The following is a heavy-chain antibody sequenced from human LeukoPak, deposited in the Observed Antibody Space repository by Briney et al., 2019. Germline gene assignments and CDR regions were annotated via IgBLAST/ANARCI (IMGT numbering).Heavy chain of an antibody. CDR1: GGSISSGSYY. Sequence: SQTLSLTCTVSGGSISSGSYYWSWIRQPAGKGLEWIGRIYTSGSTNYNPSLKSRVTISVDTSKNQFSLKLSSVTAADTAVYYCARKTIVVVPAALGLNYYYYYKDVWGKGTTVTVSS. CDR2: IYTSGST. V-gene: IGHV4-61*02. CDR3: ARKTIVVVPAALGLNYYYYYKDV. J-gene: IGHJ6*03. D-gene: IGHD2-2*01.